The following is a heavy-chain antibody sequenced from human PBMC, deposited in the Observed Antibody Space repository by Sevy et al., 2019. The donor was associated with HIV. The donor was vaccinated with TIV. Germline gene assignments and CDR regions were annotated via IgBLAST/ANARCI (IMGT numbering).Heavy chain of an antibody. J-gene: IGHJ4*02. Sequence: GGSLRLSCIGSGFTFDDYAMSWFRQAPGKGLEWVGFIRIKAYGATTEYAPSVKGRFTISRDDSKSIAYLQMDSLKTEDTALYYCTRQAFGGVIVMFYFDYWGQGSLVTVSS. CDR1: GFTFDDYA. V-gene: IGHV3-49*03. CDR3: TRQAFGGVIVMFYFDY. CDR2: IRIKAYGATT. D-gene: IGHD3-16*02.